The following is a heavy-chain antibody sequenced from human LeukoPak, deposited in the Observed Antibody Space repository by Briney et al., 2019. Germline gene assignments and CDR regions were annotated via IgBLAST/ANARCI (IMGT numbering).Heavy chain of an antibody. CDR3: ARVTGALYFEY. CDR2: IYSDAST. J-gene: IGHJ4*02. V-gene: IGHV3-53*01. D-gene: IGHD7-27*01. Sequence: PGGSLRLSCAASGFIVRDNYVSWVRQAPGKGLEWVSVIYSDASTYYADSVEGRFAISRDNSKNTLYLQMNSLRAEDTAVYYCARVTGALYFEYWGQGALVTVSS. CDR1: GFIVRDNY.